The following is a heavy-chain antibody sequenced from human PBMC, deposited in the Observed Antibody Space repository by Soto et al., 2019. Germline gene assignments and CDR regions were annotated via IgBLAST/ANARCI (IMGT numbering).Heavy chain of an antibody. V-gene: IGHV4-4*02. D-gene: IGHD1-20*01. Sequence: QVQLQEAGPGLMKPSGTLSLNCKVSGDSISSSERWRWVRQPPGKGLDWIAEIHHSGPTNYNPSLQSRVTLPVDKSKDQIARRLPTVTAADTAVYYCARGGITAVRNYHFDHWGQGTLVTVSS. J-gene: IGHJ4*02. CDR2: IHHSGPT. CDR3: ARGGITAVRNYHFDH. CDR1: GDSISSSER.